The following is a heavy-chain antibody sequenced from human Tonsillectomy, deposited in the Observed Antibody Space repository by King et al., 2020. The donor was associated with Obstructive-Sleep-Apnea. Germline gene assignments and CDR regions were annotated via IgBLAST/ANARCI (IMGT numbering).Heavy chain of an antibody. Sequence: QLQESGPGLVEPSETLSLTCTVSGGSISSSSYYCGWIRQPPGKGLEWIGSIYYSGRTYYNPSLKSRVTISVDTSKNQLSLKLSSVTAADTAVYYCATEGAAATNWFDPWGQGTLVTVTS. CDR2: IYYSGRT. CDR3: ATEGAAATNWFDP. CDR1: GGSISSSSYY. D-gene: IGHD2-15*01. V-gene: IGHV4-39*07. J-gene: IGHJ5*02.